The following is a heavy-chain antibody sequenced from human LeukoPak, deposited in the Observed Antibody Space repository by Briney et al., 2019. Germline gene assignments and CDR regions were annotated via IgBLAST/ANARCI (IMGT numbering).Heavy chain of an antibody. J-gene: IGHJ4*02. CDR3: ARGWLRLRKYYFDY. CDR2: IYYSGST. V-gene: IGHV4-39*07. Sequence: SSETLSLTCTVSGGSISSSSYYWGWIRQPPGKGLEWIGSIYYSGSTYYNPSLKSRVTISVDTSKNQFSLKLSSVTAADTAVYYCARGWLRLRKYYFDYWGQGTLVTVSS. D-gene: IGHD5-12*01. CDR1: GGSISSSSYY.